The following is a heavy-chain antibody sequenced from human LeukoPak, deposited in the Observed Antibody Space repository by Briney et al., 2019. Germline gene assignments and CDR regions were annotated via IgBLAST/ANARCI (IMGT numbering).Heavy chain of an antibody. CDR3: AKDGSGLVFDY. CDR2: ISYDGSNK. D-gene: IGHD6-19*01. J-gene: IGHJ4*02. V-gene: IGHV3-30*18. CDR1: GFTFSSYG. Sequence: GGSLRLSCAASGFTFSSYGMHWVRQAPGKGLEWVAVISYDGSNKYYADSVKGRFTISRDNSKNTLYLQMNSLRAEDTAVYYCAKDGSGLVFDYWGQGTLVTVSS.